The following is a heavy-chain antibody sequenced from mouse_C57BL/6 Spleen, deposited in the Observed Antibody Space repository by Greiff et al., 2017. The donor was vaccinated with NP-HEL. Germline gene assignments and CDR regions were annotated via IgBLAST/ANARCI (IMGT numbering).Heavy chain of an antibody. J-gene: IGHJ2*01. V-gene: IGHV1-69*01. D-gene: IGHD2-2*01. CDR2: IDPSDSYT. CDR1: GYTFTSYW. Sequence: QVQLQQPGAELVMPGASVKLSCKASGYTFTSYWMHWVKQRPGQGLEWIGEIDPSDSYTNYNQKFKGKSTLTVDKSSSTAYMQLSSLTSEDSAVYYCARVDGNDGDFDYWGQGTTLTVSS. CDR3: ARVDGNDGDFDY.